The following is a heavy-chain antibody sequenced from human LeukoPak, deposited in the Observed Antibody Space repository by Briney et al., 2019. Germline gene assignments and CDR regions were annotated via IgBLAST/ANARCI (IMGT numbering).Heavy chain of an antibody. CDR3: TRALGHSVLAFDV. CDR2: IKEDGREK. Sequence: GGSLRLSCAASGFIVNNYWMNWVRQAPGKGLEWVASIKEDGREKLYVESLEGRLTIARDNAKESLHLQMRNLRVEDTAVYYCTRALGHSVLAFDVWGQGTVVIVS. J-gene: IGHJ3*01. D-gene: IGHD3-16*01. V-gene: IGHV3-7*03. CDR1: GFIVNNYW.